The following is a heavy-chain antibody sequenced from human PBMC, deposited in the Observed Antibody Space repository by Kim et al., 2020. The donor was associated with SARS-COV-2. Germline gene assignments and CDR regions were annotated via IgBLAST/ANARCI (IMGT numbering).Heavy chain of an antibody. Sequence: GGSLRLSCAASGFTFISYGMHWVRQAPGKGLEWVAVISYDGSNKYYADSVKGRFTISRENSKNTLYLQLNSLRAEDTAVYYCAKDHFNLPSYDPPTYGMDVLGPGTTVTVSS. J-gene: IGHJ6*02. V-gene: IGHV3-30*18. D-gene: IGHD3-22*01. CDR2: ISYDGSNK. CDR3: AKDHFNLPSYDPPTYGMDV. CDR1: GFTFISYG.